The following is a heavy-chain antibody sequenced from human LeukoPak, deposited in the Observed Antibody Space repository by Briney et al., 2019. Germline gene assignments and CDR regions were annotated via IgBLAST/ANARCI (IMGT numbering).Heavy chain of an antibody. J-gene: IGHJ5*02. Sequence: PSETLSLTCTVSGGSISSGDYYWSWIRQPPGKGLEWIGYIYYSGSTYYNPSLKSRVTISVDTSKNRFSLKLSSVTAADTAVYYCASGVTVGCSSTSCFHNWFDPWGQGTLVTVSS. V-gene: IGHV4-30-4*01. CDR3: ASGVTVGCSSTSCFHNWFDP. CDR2: IYYSGST. D-gene: IGHD2-2*01. CDR1: GGSISSGDYY.